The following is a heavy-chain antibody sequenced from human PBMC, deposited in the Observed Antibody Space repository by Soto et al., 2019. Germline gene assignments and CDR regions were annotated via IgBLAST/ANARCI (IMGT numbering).Heavy chain of an antibody. CDR1: GGSISSYY. V-gene: IGHV4-59*01. Sequence: SETLSLTCTVSGGSISSYYWSCIRQPPGKGLEWIGYIYYSGSTNYNPSLKSRVTISVDTSKNQFSLKLSSVTAADTAVYYCARGGGSPDYWGQGTLVTVSS. CDR2: IYYSGST. D-gene: IGHD2-15*01. CDR3: ARGGGSPDY. J-gene: IGHJ4*02.